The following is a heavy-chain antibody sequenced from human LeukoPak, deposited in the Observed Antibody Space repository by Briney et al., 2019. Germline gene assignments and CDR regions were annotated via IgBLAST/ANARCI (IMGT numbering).Heavy chain of an antibody. D-gene: IGHD3-10*01. CDR3: ARGIWFGELEG. V-gene: IGHV4-38-2*02. J-gene: IGHJ4*02. Sequence: PSETLSLTCTVSGYSISSGYYWGWIRQPPGKGLEWIGSIYHSGSTYYNPSLKSRVTISVDTSKNQFSLKLSSVTAADTAVYYCARGIWFGELEGWGQGTLVTVSS. CDR2: IYHSGST. CDR1: GYSISSGYY.